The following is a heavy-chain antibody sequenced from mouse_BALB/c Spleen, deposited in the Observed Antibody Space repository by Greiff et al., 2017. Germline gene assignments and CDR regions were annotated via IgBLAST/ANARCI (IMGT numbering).Heavy chain of an antibody. V-gene: IGHV5-6-3*01. Sequence: DVKLVESGGGLVKPGGSLKLSCAASGFTFSSYGMSWVRQTPDKRLELVATINSNGGSTYYPDSVKGRFTISRDNAKNTLYLQMSSLKSEDTAMYYCAREYRSYYFDYWGQGTTLTVSS. D-gene: IGHD2-14*01. CDR2: INSNGGST. CDR3: AREYRSYYFDY. J-gene: IGHJ2*01. CDR1: GFTFSSYG.